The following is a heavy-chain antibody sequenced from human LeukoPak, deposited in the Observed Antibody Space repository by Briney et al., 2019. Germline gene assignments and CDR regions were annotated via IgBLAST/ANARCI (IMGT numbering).Heavy chain of an antibody. CDR3: AKDDAWLRFGE. CDR1: GFTFSSYG. V-gene: IGHV3-23*01. D-gene: IGHD3-10*01. J-gene: IGHJ4*02. Sequence: GGSLRLSCAASGFTFSSYGMIWVRQAPGKGLEWVSGISPSGDIRYYADSVKGRFTISRDNSKNTLYLEVISLTAEDTAVYYCAKDDAWLRFGEWSQGTLVTVSS. CDR2: ISPSGDIR.